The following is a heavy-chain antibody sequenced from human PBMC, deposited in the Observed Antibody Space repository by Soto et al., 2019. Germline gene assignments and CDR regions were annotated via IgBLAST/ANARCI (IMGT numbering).Heavy chain of an antibody. CDR1: GGSISSYY. J-gene: IGHJ6*04. D-gene: IGHD3-16*01. Sequence: SETLSLTCTVSGGSISSYYWSWIRQPDGKGLEWIGRIYTSESTNYNPSLKSRVTMSVDTSKNQFSLKLSSVIAADTAVYYCARDDYDPIGKGYYGMDVWGKGTTVTVS. CDR3: ARDDYDPIGKGYYGMDV. CDR2: IYTSEST. V-gene: IGHV4-4*07.